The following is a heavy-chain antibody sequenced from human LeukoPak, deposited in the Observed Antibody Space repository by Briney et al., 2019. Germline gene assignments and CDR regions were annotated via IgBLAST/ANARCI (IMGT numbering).Heavy chain of an antibody. CDR1: GFTFSSHA. V-gene: IGHV3-23*01. D-gene: IGHD2-2*01. CDR3: AKGVPSCSTTSCYADY. J-gene: IGHJ4*02. Sequence: GGSLRLSCAASGFTFSSHAMSWVRRAPGKGLEWVSPISGSGGSTYYADSVKGRFTISRDNSKNTLYLQMNSLRAEDTAVYYCAKGVPSCSTTSCYADYWGQGTLVTVSS. CDR2: ISGSGGST.